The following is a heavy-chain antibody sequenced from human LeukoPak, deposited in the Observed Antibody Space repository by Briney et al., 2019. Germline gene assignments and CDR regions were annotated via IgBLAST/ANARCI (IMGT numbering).Heavy chain of an antibody. CDR1: GFTFSSYG. CDR3: AKDLSYCGGDCYSS. V-gene: IGHV3-30*18. J-gene: IGHJ5*02. D-gene: IGHD2-21*02. CDR2: ISYDGSNK. Sequence: GGSLRLSCAASGFTFSSYGMHWVRQAPGKGLEWVAVISYDGSNKYYADSVKGRFTISRDNSKNTLYLQMNSLRAEDTAVYYCAKDLSYCGGDCYSSWGQGTLVTVSS.